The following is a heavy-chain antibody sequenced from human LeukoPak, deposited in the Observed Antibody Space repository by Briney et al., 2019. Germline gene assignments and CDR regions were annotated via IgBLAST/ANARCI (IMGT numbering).Heavy chain of an antibody. V-gene: IGHV3-23*01. CDR1: GFTFSSYG. CDR3: AKVAMGATRFDY. J-gene: IGHJ4*02. CDR2: ISGSGGST. D-gene: IGHD1-26*01. Sequence: GGSLRLSCAASGFTFSSYGMHWVRQAPGKGLEWVSAISGSGGSTYYADSVKGRFTISRDNSKNTLYLQMNSLRAEDTAVYYCAKVAMGATRFDYWGQGTLVTVSS.